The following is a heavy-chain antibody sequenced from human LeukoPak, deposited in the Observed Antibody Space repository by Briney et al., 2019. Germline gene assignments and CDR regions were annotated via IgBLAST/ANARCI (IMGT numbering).Heavy chain of an antibody. D-gene: IGHD3-22*01. CDR2: IYYSGST. CDR3: AIRREYDSSGYDAFDI. CDR1: GGSVSSGSYY. J-gene: IGHJ3*02. Sequence: SETLSLTCTVSGGSVSSGSYYWSWIRQPPGKGLEWIGYIYYSGSTNYNPSLKSRVTISVDTSKNQFSLKLSSVTAADTAGYYCAIRREYDSSGYDAFDIWGQGTMVTVSS. V-gene: IGHV4-61*01.